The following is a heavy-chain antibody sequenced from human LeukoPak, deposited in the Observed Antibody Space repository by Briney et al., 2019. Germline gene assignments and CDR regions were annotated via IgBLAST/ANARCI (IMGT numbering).Heavy chain of an antibody. Sequence: GGTLRLSCAASGFTFTNYGMTWVRQAPGKGLEWVAFIRYDGSNKYYADSVKGRFTISRDNSKNTLYLQMNSLRAEDTAVYYCAKDLSDSSGYYPLDYWGQGTLVTVSS. V-gene: IGHV3-30*02. CDR3: AKDLSDSSGYYPLDY. CDR2: IRYDGSNK. CDR1: GFTFTNYG. J-gene: IGHJ4*02. D-gene: IGHD3-22*01.